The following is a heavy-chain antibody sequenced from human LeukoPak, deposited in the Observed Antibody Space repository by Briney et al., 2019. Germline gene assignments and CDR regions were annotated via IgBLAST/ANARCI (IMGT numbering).Heavy chain of an antibody. CDR1: GFTFSSYA. Sequence: PGGSLRLSCAASGFTFSSYAMSWVRQAPGKGLEWVSAISGSGGSTYYADSVKGRFTISRDNSKNTLYLQMNSLRAEDTAVYSCARDQGTTVTSYALDIWGKGTMVTVSS. CDR3: ARDQGTTVTSYALDI. D-gene: IGHD4-17*01. CDR2: ISGSGGST. J-gene: IGHJ3*02. V-gene: IGHV3-23*01.